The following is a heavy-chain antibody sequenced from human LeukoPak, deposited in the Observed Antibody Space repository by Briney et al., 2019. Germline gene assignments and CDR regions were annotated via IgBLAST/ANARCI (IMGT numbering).Heavy chain of an antibody. J-gene: IGHJ4*02. CDR3: AKTTTGYSSGRYPGWPADS. CDR1: GFTFNTYA. Sequence: GGSLRLSCAASGFTFNTYAMYWVRHAPGKGLEWVSGIFGSGGSAHYADSVKGRFTISRDNSKNTVYLQMNSLRAEDTAVYYCAKTTTGYSSGRYPGWPADSWGQGALVTVSS. V-gene: IGHV3-23*01. D-gene: IGHD6-19*01. CDR2: IFGSGGSA.